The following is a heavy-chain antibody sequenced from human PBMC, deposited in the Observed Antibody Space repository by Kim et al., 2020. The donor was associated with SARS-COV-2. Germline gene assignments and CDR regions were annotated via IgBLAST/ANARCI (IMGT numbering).Heavy chain of an antibody. CDR3: ARGRYYYDSSGSTGTIQYYFDY. J-gene: IGHJ4*02. D-gene: IGHD3-22*01. CDR2: INHSGST. Sequence: SETLSLTCAVYGGSFSGYYWSWIRQPPGKGLEWIGEINHSGSTNYNPSLKSRVTISVDTSKNQFSLKLSSVTAADTAVYYCARGRYYYDSSGSTGTIQYYFDYWGQGTLVTVSS. V-gene: IGHV4-34*01. CDR1: GGSFSGYY.